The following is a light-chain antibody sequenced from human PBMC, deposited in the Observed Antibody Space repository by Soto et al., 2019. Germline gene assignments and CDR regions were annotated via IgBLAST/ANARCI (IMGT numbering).Light chain of an antibody. V-gene: IGLV2-18*02. CDR3: ISYTSSSTWV. CDR2: EVS. Sequence: QSVLTQPPSASGSPGQSVTISCTGTSSDVGGYNYVSWYQQHPGKAPKLMIYEVSNRPSGVPDRFSGSKSGNRASLTISGLQAEDESDYYCISYTSSSTWVFGGGTKVTVL. CDR1: SSDVGGYNY. J-gene: IGLJ3*02.